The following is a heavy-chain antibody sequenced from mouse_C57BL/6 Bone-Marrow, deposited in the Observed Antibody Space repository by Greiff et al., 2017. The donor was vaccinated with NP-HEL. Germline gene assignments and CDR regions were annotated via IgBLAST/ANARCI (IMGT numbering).Heavy chain of an antibody. CDR1: GYAFSSSW. J-gene: IGHJ4*01. CDR3: ARRSNYIYAMDY. Sequence: QVQLQQSGPELVKPGASVKISCKASGYAFSSSWMNWVKQRPGKGLEWIGRIYPGDGDTNYNGKFKGKATLTADKSSSTAYMQLSSLTSEDSAVYFCARRSNYIYAMDYGGQGTSVTVSS. V-gene: IGHV1-82*01. CDR2: IYPGDGDT. D-gene: IGHD2-5*01.